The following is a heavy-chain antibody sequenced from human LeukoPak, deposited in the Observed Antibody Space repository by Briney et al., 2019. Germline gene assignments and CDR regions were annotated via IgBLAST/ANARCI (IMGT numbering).Heavy chain of an antibody. V-gene: IGHV1-2*02. Sequence: ASVKVSCKASGYTFTGYYMHWVRQAPGQGLECMGWINPNSGGTNYAQKFQGRVTMTRDTSISTAYMELSRLRSDDTAVYYCARELGVPPDCSSTSCYLDYWGQGTLVTVSS. CDR3: ARELGVPPDCSSTSCYLDY. CDR2: INPNSGGT. CDR1: GYTFTGYY. J-gene: IGHJ4*02. D-gene: IGHD2-2*01.